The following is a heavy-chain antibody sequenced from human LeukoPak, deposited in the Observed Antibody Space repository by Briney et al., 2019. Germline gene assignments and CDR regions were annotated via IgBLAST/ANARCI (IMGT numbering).Heavy chain of an antibody. V-gene: IGHV4-59*01. Sequence: SETLSLTCTVSGGSISSYYWSWIRQPPGKGLEWIGYIYYSGSTNYNPSLKSRVTISVDTSKNQFSLKLSSVTAADTAVYYCARDGTQYSGSYHPLDYWGQGTPVTVSS. CDR3: ARDGTQYSGSYHPLDY. CDR2: IYYSGST. CDR1: GGSISSYY. J-gene: IGHJ4*02. D-gene: IGHD1-26*01.